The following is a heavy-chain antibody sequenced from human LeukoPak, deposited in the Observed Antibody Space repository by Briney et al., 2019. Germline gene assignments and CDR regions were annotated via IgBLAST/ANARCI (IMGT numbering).Heavy chain of an antibody. CDR1: GFTFSSYE. CDR3: PPAVPSVHEGQ. CDR2: ISGSGDTI. Sequence: PGGSLRLSCVTSGFTFSSYEMNWVRQAPGKGLEWVSYISGSGDTIYYADSVKGRFTVSRDNAKHSLYLQMSSLRVDDTAVYYCPPAVPSVHEGQWGQGTLVTVSS. J-gene: IGHJ4*02. V-gene: IGHV3-48*03.